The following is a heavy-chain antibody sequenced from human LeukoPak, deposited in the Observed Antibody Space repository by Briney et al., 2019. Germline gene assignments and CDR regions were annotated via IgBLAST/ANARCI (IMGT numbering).Heavy chain of an antibody. V-gene: IGHV3-73*01. CDR3: TTHDRNWGSSDY. CDR2: IRNKADNYAT. Sequence: GGSLRLSCAASGFIFSGSAMHWVRQASGKGLEWAGRIRNKADNYATVYAPSVEGRFSISRDDSNNAAYLQMNSLKTEDTAVYYCTTHDRNWGSSDYWGQGTLVTVSS. J-gene: IGHJ4*02. CDR1: GFIFSGSA. D-gene: IGHD7-27*01.